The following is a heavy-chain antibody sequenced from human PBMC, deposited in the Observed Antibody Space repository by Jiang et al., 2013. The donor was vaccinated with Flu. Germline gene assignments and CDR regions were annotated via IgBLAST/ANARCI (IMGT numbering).Heavy chain of an antibody. CDR3: ARDGGSYSNYFGMDV. CDR1: GDSVSSNSVA. J-gene: IGHJ6*02. CDR2: TYYRSGWCK. V-gene: IGHV6-1*01. D-gene: IGHD1-26*01. Sequence: QTLSLTCAISGDSVSSNSVAWSWIRQSPSRGLEWLGRTYYRSGWCKDYALSVKSRITINPDTSKNQFFLHLNSVTPEDTAVYYCARDGGSYSNYFGMDVWGQGTTVTVSS.